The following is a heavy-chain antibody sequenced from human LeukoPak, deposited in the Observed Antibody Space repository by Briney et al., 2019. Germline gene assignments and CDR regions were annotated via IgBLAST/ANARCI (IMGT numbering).Heavy chain of an antibody. CDR1: GGSISSYY. CDR2: IYYSGST. Sequence: SETLSLTCTVSGGSISSYYWSWIRQPPGKGLEWTGNIYYSGSTNYNPSLKSRVTISVDTSKKQFSLKLSSVTAADTAVHYCARRSYGEGWPFDYWGQGTLVTVSS. J-gene: IGHJ4*02. D-gene: IGHD1-26*01. V-gene: IGHV4-59*01. CDR3: ARRSYGEGWPFDY.